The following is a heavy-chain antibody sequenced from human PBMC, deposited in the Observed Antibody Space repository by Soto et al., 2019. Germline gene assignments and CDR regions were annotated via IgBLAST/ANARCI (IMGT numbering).Heavy chain of an antibody. D-gene: IGHD2-2*02. CDR1: GYTFTNYG. CDR3: ARGPAGGLRYGVSY. CDR2: ISAYNGDT. Sequence: ASVKVSCKTSGYTFTNYGITWVRQAPGQGLKWMGWISAYNGDTNYAQKFQGRVIMTTDTSTTTAYMELRSLRSDDTAVYYCARGPAGGLRYGVSYWGQGTLVTVSS. V-gene: IGHV1-18*04. J-gene: IGHJ4*02.